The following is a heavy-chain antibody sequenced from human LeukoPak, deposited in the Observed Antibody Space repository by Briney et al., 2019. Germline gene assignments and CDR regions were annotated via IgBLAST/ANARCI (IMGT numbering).Heavy chain of an antibody. D-gene: IGHD2-15*01. V-gene: IGHV3-23*01. J-gene: IGHJ4*02. CDR3: AKAQAACSGGSCPYYFDY. CDR2: IRGSGGST. Sequence: GGSLRLSCAASGFTFSSYAMSWVRQAPGKGLEWVSAIRGSGGSTYYADSVKGRFTISRDNSKNTLYLQMNSLRAEDTAVYYCAKAQAACSGGSCPYYFDYWGQGTLVTVSS. CDR1: GFTFSSYA.